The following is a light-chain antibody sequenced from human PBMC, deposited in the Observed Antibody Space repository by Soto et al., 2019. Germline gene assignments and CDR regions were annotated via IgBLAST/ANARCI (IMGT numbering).Light chain of an antibody. J-gene: IGKJ4*01. CDR1: QRVSRN. V-gene: IGKV3D-15*01. CDR3: QQLNSYPGT. Sequence: EILLTQSPATLSLSPGDSATLSCRASQRVSRNVAWYQQKPGQAPRLLISAASTGAAGVPARFNAAGSGTVFTLTISSLQSEDFATYYCQQLNSYPGTFGGGTKVEIK. CDR2: AAS.